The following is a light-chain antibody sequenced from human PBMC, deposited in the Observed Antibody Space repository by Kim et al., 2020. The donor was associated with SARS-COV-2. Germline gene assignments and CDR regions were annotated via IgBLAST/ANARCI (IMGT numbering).Light chain of an antibody. V-gene: IGKV3-15*01. Sequence: PGERATLSCRASQSVSSNLAWYQQKHGQSPRLLIYGASTRATGIPARFSGSGSGTEFTLTISSLQSEDFAVYYCQQYNNWPPWTFGQGTKVDIK. CDR1: QSVSSN. J-gene: IGKJ1*01. CDR2: GAS. CDR3: QQYNNWPPWT.